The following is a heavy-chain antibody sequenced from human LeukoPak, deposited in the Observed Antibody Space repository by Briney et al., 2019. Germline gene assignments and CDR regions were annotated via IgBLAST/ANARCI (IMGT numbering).Heavy chain of an antibody. V-gene: IGHV4-59*04. D-gene: IGHD5-18*01. CDR2: IYYSGST. CDR3: NPHVETAMVCGGGE. J-gene: IGHJ4*02. Sequence: SETLSLTCTVSGGSISSYYWSWIRQPPGKGLEWIGYIYYSGSTYYNPSLKSRVTISVDTSKNQFSLKLSSVTAADTAVYYLNPHVETAMVCGGGEWGQGTLVTVSS. CDR1: GGSISSYY.